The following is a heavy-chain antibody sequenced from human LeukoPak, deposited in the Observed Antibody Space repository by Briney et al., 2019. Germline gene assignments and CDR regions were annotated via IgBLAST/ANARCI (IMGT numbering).Heavy chain of an antibody. CDR1: GFTFSSYA. Sequence: GGSLRLSCAASGFTFSSYAMHWVRQAPGKGLVWVAVISYDGSNKYYADSVKGRFTISRDNSKNTLYLQMNSLRAEDTAVYYCAKDHGSGSYYNYYFDYWGQGTLVTVSS. V-gene: IGHV3-30*04. CDR2: ISYDGSNK. D-gene: IGHD3-10*01. J-gene: IGHJ4*02. CDR3: AKDHGSGSYYNYYFDY.